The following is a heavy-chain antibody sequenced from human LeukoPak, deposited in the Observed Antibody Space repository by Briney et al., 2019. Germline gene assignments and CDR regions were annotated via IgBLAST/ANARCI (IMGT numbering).Heavy chain of an antibody. J-gene: IGHJ4*02. CDR1: AFTLSNYA. V-gene: IGHV3-23*01. Sequence: GGSLRLSCAASAFTLSNYAMHWVRQAPGKGLEWVSAISGSGGSTYYADSVKGRFTISRDNSKNTLYLQMNSLRAEDTAVYYCAKAPRESSGWYRYGGVYWGQGTLVTVSS. CDR3: AKAPRESSGWYRYGGVY. CDR2: ISGSGGST. D-gene: IGHD6-19*01.